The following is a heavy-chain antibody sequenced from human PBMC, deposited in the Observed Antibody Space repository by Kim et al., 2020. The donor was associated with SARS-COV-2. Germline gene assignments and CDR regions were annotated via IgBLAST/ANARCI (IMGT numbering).Heavy chain of an antibody. J-gene: IGHJ4*02. Sequence: SETLSLTCTVSGGSIDYSNYYWGWIRQPPGKGLEWIGTIFYSGTTYDNPSLRSRITMTVDTSKHQFSLKLRSVTAADTAVYYCALQPYRYHTRSFSSPFDNWGQGALVTASS. CDR1: GGSIDYSNYY. CDR3: ALQPYRYHTRSFSSPFDN. CDR2: IFYSGTT. D-gene: IGHD3-3*01. V-gene: IGHV4-39*01.